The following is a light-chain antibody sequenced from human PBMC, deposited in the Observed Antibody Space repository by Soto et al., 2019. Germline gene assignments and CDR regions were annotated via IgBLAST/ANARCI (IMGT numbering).Light chain of an antibody. V-gene: IGLV2-14*01. CDR1: SSDVGGYNY. CDR3: SSDTSSSIAHYV. CDR2: EVS. Sequence: QSVLTQPASVSGSPGQSITISCTGTSSDVGGYNYVSWYQQHPGKAPKLMIYEVSNRPSGVSDRFSGSKSGNTASLTISGLQAEDEDAYYYSSDTSSSIAHYVFGTGTKLTVL. J-gene: IGLJ1*01.